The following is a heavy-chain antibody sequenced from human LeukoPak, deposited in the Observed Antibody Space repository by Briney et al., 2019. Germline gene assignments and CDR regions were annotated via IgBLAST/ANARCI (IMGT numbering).Heavy chain of an antibody. CDR2: ISGSGGST. D-gene: IGHD2-2*01. CDR3: AKGGGRYCSSTGCYSFDY. V-gene: IGHV3-23*01. J-gene: IGHJ4*02. Sequence: GGSLRLSCAASGFTFSNYAMSWVRQAPGKGLEWVSAISGSGGSTYYADSVKGRFTISRDNSKNTLYLQMNSLRAEDTAVYYCAKGGGRYCSSTGCYSFDYWGQGTLVTVSS. CDR1: GFTFSNYA.